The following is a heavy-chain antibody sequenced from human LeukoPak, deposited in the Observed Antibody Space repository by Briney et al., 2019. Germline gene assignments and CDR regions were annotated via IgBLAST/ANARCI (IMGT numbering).Heavy chain of an antibody. J-gene: IGHJ4*02. Sequence: ASVNVSCKASGYTFTSYVIHWVRQAPGQRLEWMGWINAGNGNTKYSQKFQGRVTITRDTSASTAYMELSSLRSEDTAVYYCARFRSSSGWYGPDYWGQGTLVTVSS. CDR2: INAGNGNT. CDR1: GYTFTSYV. D-gene: IGHD6-19*01. V-gene: IGHV1-3*01. CDR3: ARFRSSSGWYGPDY.